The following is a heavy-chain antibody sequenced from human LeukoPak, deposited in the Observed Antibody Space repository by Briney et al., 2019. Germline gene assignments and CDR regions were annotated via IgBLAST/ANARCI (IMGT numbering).Heavy chain of an antibody. D-gene: IGHD6-19*01. CDR2: IYYSGST. Sequence: ASETPSLTCTVSGGSISSSSYFWGWIRQPPGKGLEWIGSIYYSGSTYYNPSLKSRVTISVDTSKNQFSLKLSSVTAADTAVYYCARVPILLVGVAVTGNDAIDVWGQGTMVTVSS. J-gene: IGHJ3*01. V-gene: IGHV4-39*01. CDR3: ARVPILLVGVAVTGNDAIDV. CDR1: GGSISSSSYF.